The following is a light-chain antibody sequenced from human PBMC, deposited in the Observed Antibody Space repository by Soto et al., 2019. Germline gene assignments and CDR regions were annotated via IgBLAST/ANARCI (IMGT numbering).Light chain of an antibody. CDR2: GAS. Sequence: EIVLTQSPGTLSSSPGERVTLSCRASQSVTSNYLAWYQQKPGQSPRLLIFGASIRDTGLPDRFSGGGSGTDFTLSISRLEPEDSAVYYCQQYGSSPGTFGQGTRLENK. CDR1: QSVTSNY. V-gene: IGKV3-20*01. CDR3: QQYGSSPGT. J-gene: IGKJ5*01.